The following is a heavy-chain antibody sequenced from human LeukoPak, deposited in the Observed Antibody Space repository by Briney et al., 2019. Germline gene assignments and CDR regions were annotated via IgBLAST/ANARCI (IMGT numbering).Heavy chain of an antibody. D-gene: IGHD1-14*01. Sequence: SETLSLTCAVYGGSFSGYYWTWIRQPPGKGLEWIGEIYHGGTTYYNPSLKSRVTISVDKSNNQFSLRLTSVTAADTAVYYCAKGGGYYFDYWGQGTLVTVSS. CDR3: AKGGGYYFDY. CDR1: GGSFSGYY. CDR2: IYHGGTT. J-gene: IGHJ4*02. V-gene: IGHV4-34*01.